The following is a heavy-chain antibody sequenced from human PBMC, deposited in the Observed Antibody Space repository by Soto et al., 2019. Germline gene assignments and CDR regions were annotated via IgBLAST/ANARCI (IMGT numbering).Heavy chain of an antibody. CDR1: GGTFSSYA. Sequence: ASVKVSCKASGGTFSSYAISWVRQAPGQGLEWMGGIIPIFGTANYAQKFQGRVTITADESTSTAYMQMNSLRAEDTAVYYCARSRDGYSFYFYYGMDVWGQGTTVTVSS. V-gene: IGHV1-69*13. D-gene: IGHD4-4*01. CDR3: ARSRDGYSFYFYYGMDV. J-gene: IGHJ6*02. CDR2: IIPIFGTA.